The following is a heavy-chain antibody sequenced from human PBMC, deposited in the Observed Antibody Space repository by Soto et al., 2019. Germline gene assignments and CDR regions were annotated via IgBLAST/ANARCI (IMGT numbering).Heavy chain of an antibody. CDR1: GFTFSNAW. CDR3: TTDLNNWNPPGSY. V-gene: IGHV3-15*01. J-gene: IGHJ4*02. Sequence: GGSLRLSCAASGFTFSNAWMSWVRQAPGKGLEWVGRIKSKTDGGTTDYAAPVKGRFTISRDDSKNTLYLQMDSLKTEDTAVYYCTTDLNNWNPPGSYWGQGTLVTVSS. CDR2: IKSKTDGGTT. D-gene: IGHD1-20*01.